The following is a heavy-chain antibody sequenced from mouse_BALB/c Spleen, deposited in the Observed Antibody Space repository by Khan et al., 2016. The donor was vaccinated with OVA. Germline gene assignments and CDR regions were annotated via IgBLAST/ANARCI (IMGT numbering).Heavy chain of an antibody. V-gene: IGHV1-4*01. D-gene: IGHD2-14*01. J-gene: IGHJ3*01. CDR2: INPSSGYA. Sequence: QVQLKQSGAELARPGASVKMSCKASGYTFTTYTMHWIKQRPGQGLEWIGYINPSSGYANYNQKFKDKATLTADKSSSTAYMQLSSLTSKDSAVYYCAREGAYYRSDGWFAYWGQGTLVTVSA. CDR1: GYTFTTYT. CDR3: AREGAYYRSDGWFAY.